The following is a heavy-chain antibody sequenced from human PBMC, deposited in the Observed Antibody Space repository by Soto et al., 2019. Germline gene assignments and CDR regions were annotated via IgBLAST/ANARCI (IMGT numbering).Heavy chain of an antibody. Sequence: QVRLQQWGAGLLKPSETLSLTCAVYGGSFSGYYWSWIRQPPGKGLEWIGEINHSGSTNYNPSLKSRVTISVDTSKNQFSLKLSSVTAADTAVYYCARGDYYYYYGMDVWGQGTTVTVSS. CDR2: INHSGST. J-gene: IGHJ6*02. CDR1: GGSFSGYY. CDR3: ARGDYYYYYGMDV. V-gene: IGHV4-34*01.